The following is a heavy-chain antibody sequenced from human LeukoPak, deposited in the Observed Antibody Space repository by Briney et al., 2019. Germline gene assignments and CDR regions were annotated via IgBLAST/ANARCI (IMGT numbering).Heavy chain of an antibody. D-gene: IGHD6-13*01. CDR3: ARGGSSWPPLMDV. V-gene: IGHV4-59*01. CDR2: IYYSGST. CDR1: GGSISSYY. J-gene: IGHJ6*03. Sequence: SETLSLTCTVSGGSISSYYWSWIRQPPGKGLEWIGYIYYSGSTTYNPSLKRRVTISVDTSKSQFSLKLNSVTAVDTAVYYCARGGSSWPPLMDVWGKGTTVTVSS.